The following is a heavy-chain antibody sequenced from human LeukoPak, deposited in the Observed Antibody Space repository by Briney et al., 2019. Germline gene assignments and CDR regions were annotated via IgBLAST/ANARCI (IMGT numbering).Heavy chain of an antibody. Sequence: ASVKVSCKASGYTFTSYYTHWVRQAPGQGLEWMGIINPSGGSTSYAQKFQGRVTMTRDTSTSTVYMELSSLRSEDTAVYYCAREGRGYGDSSIHAFDIWGQGTMVTVSS. J-gene: IGHJ3*02. D-gene: IGHD4-17*01. V-gene: IGHV1-46*01. CDR3: AREGRGYGDSSIHAFDI. CDR1: GYTFTSYY. CDR2: INPSGGST.